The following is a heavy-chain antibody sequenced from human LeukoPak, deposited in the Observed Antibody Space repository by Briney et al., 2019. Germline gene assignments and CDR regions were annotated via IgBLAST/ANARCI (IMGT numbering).Heavy chain of an antibody. V-gene: IGHV4-4*07. CDR1: GGSLHDYY. Sequence: PSETLTLTCTVFGGSLHDYYWTWIRRSPGKGLEWIGRVQINESYNYNPSLWSRLTLSLETSKNQFPLNLTSVTAADTAIYYCFFASGRRHTRWFDYWGQGTLVTVSS. CDR3: FFASGRRHTRWFDY. J-gene: IGHJ4*02. D-gene: IGHD5-24*01. CDR2: VQINESY.